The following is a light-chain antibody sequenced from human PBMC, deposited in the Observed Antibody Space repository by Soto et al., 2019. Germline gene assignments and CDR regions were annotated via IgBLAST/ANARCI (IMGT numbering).Light chain of an antibody. Sequence: NFMLTQPHSVSESPGKTVTISCTRSSGSIASNYVQWYQQRPGSAPTTVIYEDNQRPSGVPDRFSGSIDSSSNSASLTISGLRSGGGADSSCHSYNRSIAVFGGGPQLPA. V-gene: IGLV6-57*03. CDR2: EDN. J-gene: IGLJ7*02. CDR3: HSYNRSIAV. CDR1: SGSIASNY.